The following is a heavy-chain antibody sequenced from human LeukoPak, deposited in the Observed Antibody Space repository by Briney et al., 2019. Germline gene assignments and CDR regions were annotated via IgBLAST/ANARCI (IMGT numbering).Heavy chain of an antibody. J-gene: IGHJ6*02. D-gene: IGHD4-17*01. CDR1: GFTFSNAW. V-gene: IGHV3-15*01. CDR2: IKSKTDGGTT. CDR3: TTDRVTTVTTEGYYYYYGMDV. Sequence: GGSLRLSCAASGFTFSNAWMSWVRQAPGKGLEWVGRIKSKTDGGTTDYAAPVKGRFTISRDDSKNTLYLQMNSLKTEDTAVYYCTTDRVTTVTTEGYYYYYGMDVWGQGTTVTVSS.